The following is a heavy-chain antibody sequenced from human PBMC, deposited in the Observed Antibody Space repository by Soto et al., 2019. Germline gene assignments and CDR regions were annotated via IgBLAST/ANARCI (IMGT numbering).Heavy chain of an antibody. V-gene: IGHV4-30-2*01. CDR2: IYHSGST. CDR1: GGSISSGGYS. CDR3: ARDLAWNYGLGGMDV. J-gene: IGHJ6*02. D-gene: IGHD1-7*01. Sequence: PSETLSLTCAVSGGSISSGGYSWSWIRQPPGKGLEWIGYIYHSGSTYYIPSLKSRVTISVDRSKNQFSLKLSSVTAADTAVYYCARDLAWNYGLGGMDVWGQGTTVTVSS.